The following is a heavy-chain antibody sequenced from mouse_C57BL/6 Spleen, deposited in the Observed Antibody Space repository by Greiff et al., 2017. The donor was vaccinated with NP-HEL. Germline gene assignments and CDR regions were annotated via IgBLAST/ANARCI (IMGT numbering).Heavy chain of an antibody. D-gene: IGHD2-2*01. J-gene: IGHJ2*01. Sequence: QVQLKESGPELVKPGASVKISCKASGYAFSSSWMNWVKQRPGKGLEWIGRIYPGDGDTNYNGKFKGKATLTADKSSSTAYMQLSSLTSEDSAVYFCAREGYGYDEGFDYWGQGTTLTVSS. V-gene: IGHV1-82*01. CDR2: IYPGDGDT. CDR3: AREGYGYDEGFDY. CDR1: GYAFSSSW.